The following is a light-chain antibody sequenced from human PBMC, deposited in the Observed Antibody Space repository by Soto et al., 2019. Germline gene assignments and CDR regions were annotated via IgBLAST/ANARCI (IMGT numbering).Light chain of an antibody. CDR1: SSNIGAGYA. CDR3: QSYDSSLSGYV. V-gene: IGLV1-40*01. CDR2: GNS. Sequence: QAVVTQPPSVSGAPGQRVTISCTGSSSNIGAGYAVHWYQQLPGTAPKLLIFGNSNRPSGVPDRFSGSKSGTSASLAITGLQAEDEADYYCQSYDSSLSGYVFGTGTQLTVL. J-gene: IGLJ1*01.